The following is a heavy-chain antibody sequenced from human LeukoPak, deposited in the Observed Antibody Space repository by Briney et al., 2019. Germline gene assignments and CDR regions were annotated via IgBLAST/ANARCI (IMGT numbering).Heavy chain of an antibody. V-gene: IGHV3-9*01. CDR3: AKDMGAYCGGDCFHFDY. D-gene: IGHD2-21*02. Sequence: QPGRSLRLSCAASGFTFDDYAMHWVRQAPGKGLEWVPGISWNSGSIGYADSVKGRFTISRDNVKNSLYLQMNSLRAEDTALYYCAKDMGAYCGGDCFHFDYWGQGTLVTVSS. CDR2: ISWNSGSI. CDR1: GFTFDDYA. J-gene: IGHJ4*02.